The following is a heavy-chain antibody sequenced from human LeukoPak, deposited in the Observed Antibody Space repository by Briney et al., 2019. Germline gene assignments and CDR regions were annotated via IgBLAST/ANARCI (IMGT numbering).Heavy chain of an antibody. CDR1: GYSFTSNG. CDR3: ARDREAYYYDSSGYYYFDY. D-gene: IGHD3-22*01. CDR2: ISAYNGNT. V-gene: IGHV1-18*04. Sequence: GASVKVSCKASGYSFTSNGITWVRQARGQGLEWMGWISAYNGNTNYAQKLQGRVTMTTDTYTSTTYMELRSLRSDDTAVYYCARDREAYYYDSSGYYYFDYWGQGTLVTVSS. J-gene: IGHJ4*02.